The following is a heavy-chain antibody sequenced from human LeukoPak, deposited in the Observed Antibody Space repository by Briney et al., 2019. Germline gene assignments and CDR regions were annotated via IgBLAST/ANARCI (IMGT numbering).Heavy chain of an antibody. J-gene: IGHJ5*02. V-gene: IGHV1-2*02. CDR1: GYTFNGYY. Sequence: ASVKVSCKSSGYTFNGYYMHWVRNAPGQGLEWLGWINPDSGGTDSPQKFQGRVTMTRDASISTAYMELNNLTSDDTAVYYCARVRDFSRSPFDWFDPWGQGTLVTVSS. D-gene: IGHD6-6*01. CDR3: ARVRDFSRSPFDWFDP. CDR2: INPDSGGT.